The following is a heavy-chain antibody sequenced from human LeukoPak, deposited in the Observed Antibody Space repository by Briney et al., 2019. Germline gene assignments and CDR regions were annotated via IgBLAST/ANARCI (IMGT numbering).Heavy chain of an antibody. D-gene: IGHD4-17*01. Sequence: GGSLRLSCAASGFTVSNNYMSWVRQAPGKGLEWVSVIYSGGSTYYADSVKGRFTVSRDNSKNTLYLQMHSLRAEDTAVYYCARGHDYGDYFFDYWGQGTLVTVSS. J-gene: IGHJ4*02. CDR3: ARGHDYGDYFFDY. CDR1: GFTVSNNY. V-gene: IGHV3-66*01. CDR2: IYSGGST.